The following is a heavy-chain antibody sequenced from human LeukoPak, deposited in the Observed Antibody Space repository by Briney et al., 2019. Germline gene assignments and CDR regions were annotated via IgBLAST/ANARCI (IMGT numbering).Heavy chain of an antibody. D-gene: IGHD6-13*01. V-gene: IGHV4-38-2*02. CDR3: ARDWPGLIAAAGFCDY. CDR2: IYHSGST. J-gene: IGHJ4*02. CDR1: GYSISSGYY. Sequence: PSETLSLTCTVSGYSISSGYYWGWIRQPPGKGLEWIGSIYHSGSTYYNPSLKSRVTMSVDTSKNQFSLKLSSVTAADTAVYYCARDWPGLIAAAGFCDYWGQGTLVTVSS.